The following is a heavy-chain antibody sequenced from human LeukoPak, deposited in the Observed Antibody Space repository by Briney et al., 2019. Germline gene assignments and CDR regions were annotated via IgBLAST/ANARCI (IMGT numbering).Heavy chain of an antibody. Sequence: SETLSLTCAVYGASFSGYYWGWIRQPPGKGLEWIGEINHSGSTNYNPSLKSRVTMSLDTSKNQFSLKLTSVTAADTAVYYCARASEMAAPDFDYWGQGTLVTVSS. CDR1: GASFSGYY. J-gene: IGHJ4*02. D-gene: IGHD5-24*01. CDR2: INHSGST. CDR3: ARASEMAAPDFDY. V-gene: IGHV4-34*01.